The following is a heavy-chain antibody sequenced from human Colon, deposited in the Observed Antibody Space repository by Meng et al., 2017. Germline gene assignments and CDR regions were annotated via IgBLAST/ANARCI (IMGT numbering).Heavy chain of an antibody. D-gene: IGHD1-14*01. V-gene: IGHV3-23*04. CDR1: GFTFSSYA. CDR2: IRSSGSST. Sequence: EAQLVESGGGLVQPGGSLGLSCAVSGFTFSSYAMTWVRQAPGKGLEWVSTIRSSGSSTYYADSVKGRFTISRDNSKNTLNLQMNSLTAEDTAVYYCAKGRGNPYYFDYWGQGTLVTVSS. J-gene: IGHJ4*02. CDR3: AKGRGNPYYFDY.